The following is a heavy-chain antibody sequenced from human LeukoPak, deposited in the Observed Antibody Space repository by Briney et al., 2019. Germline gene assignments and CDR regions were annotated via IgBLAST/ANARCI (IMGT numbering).Heavy chain of an antibody. J-gene: IGHJ3*02. CDR2: INPSGGST. D-gene: IGHD1-14*01. CDR1: GYTFTSYG. Sequence: ASVKVSCKASGYTFTSYGISWVRQAPGQGLEWMGIINPSGGSTSYAQKFQGRVTMTRDMSTSTVYMELSSLRSEDTAVYYCAADGLGTDAFDIWGQGTMVTVSS. V-gene: IGHV1-46*01. CDR3: AADGLGTDAFDI.